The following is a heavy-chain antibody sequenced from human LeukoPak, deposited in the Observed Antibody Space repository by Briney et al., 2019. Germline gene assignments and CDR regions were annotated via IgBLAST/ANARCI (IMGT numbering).Heavy chain of an antibody. CDR2: IYYSGST. V-gene: IGHV4-59*01. CDR1: GGSISSYY. D-gene: IGHD3-3*01. Sequence: SETLSLTCTVSGGSISSYYWSWFRQPPGKGLEWIGYIYYSGSTNYNPSLKSRVTISVDTSKNQFSLKLSSVTAADTAVYYCARGGPDFWSGYRLYGMDVWGQGTTVTVSS. J-gene: IGHJ6*02. CDR3: ARGGPDFWSGYRLYGMDV.